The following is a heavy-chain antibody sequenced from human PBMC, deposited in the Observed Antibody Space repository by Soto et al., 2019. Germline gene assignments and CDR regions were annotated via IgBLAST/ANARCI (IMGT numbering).Heavy chain of an antibody. CDR3: ARDPKTSGGQNWAFNYFDS. D-gene: IGHD7-27*01. CDR1: GFSFSISP. CDR2: ISYDGTNK. V-gene: IGHV3-30-3*01. J-gene: IGHJ4*02. Sequence: QVQLVESGGGVVQPGRSLRLSCAASGFSFSISPMHWVRQAPGKGPEWVALISYDGTNKFYADSVKGRFTISRDNSKSTLSLQVDSMRPEDGAVYYCARDPKTSGGQNWAFNYFDSWGQGTLVTVSS.